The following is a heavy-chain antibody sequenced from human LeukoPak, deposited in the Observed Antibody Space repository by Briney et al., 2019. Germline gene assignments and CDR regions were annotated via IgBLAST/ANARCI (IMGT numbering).Heavy chain of an antibody. Sequence: GGSLRLSCAASGFTFSSYSMNWVRQAPGKGLEWVPYISSSSSTIYYADSVKGRFTISRDNAKNSLYLQMNSLRAEDTAVYYCARVSVDSGSVGFVYWGQGTLVTVSS. CDR2: ISSSSSTI. CDR3: ARVSVDSGSVGFVY. J-gene: IGHJ4*02. CDR1: GFTFSSYS. D-gene: IGHD1-26*01. V-gene: IGHV3-48*01.